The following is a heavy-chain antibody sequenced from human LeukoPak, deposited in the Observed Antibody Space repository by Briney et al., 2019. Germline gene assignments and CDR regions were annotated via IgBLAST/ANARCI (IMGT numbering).Heavy chain of an antibody. J-gene: IGHJ4*02. CDR3: ARGHSGDGYHFAF. CDR2: INPTSGGT. CDR1: GYTFTHYY. V-gene: IGHV1-2*02. D-gene: IGHD2-21*01. Sequence: ASVRVSCEASGYTFTHYYVIWVRQAPGQGLEWVGWINPTSGGTSYAQKFQGRVTLTRDTSINTAYMDLSSLRYDDTAIYYCARGHSGDGYHFAFWGQGTLVAVSS.